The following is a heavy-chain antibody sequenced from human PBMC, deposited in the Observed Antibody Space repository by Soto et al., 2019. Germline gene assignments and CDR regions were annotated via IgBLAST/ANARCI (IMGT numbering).Heavy chain of an antibody. J-gene: IGHJ3*02. CDR1: GYSFTSYW. V-gene: IGHV5-10-1*01. D-gene: IGHD2-15*01. CDR2: IDPSDSYT. Sequence: GESLKISCKGSGYSFTSYWISWVRQMPGKGLEWMGRIDPSDSYTNYSPSFQGHVTISADKSLSTAYLQWSSLKASDTAMYYCARASCSGGSCYSDAFDIWGQGTMVTVSS. CDR3: ARASCSGGSCYSDAFDI.